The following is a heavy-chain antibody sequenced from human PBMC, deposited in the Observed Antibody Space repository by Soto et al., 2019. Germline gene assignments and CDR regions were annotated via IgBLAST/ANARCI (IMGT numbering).Heavy chain of an antibody. CDR3: ARGGNGYNHYFDY. CDR1: GGSISSGGYY. J-gene: IGHJ4*02. D-gene: IGHD5-12*01. CDR2: IYYSGST. V-gene: IGHV4-31*03. Sequence: SETLSLTCTVSGGSISSGGYYWSWIRQHPGKGLEWIGYIYYSGSTYYNPSLKSRVTISVDTSKNQFSLKLSSVTAADTAVYYCARGGNGYNHYFDYWGQGTLVTVSS.